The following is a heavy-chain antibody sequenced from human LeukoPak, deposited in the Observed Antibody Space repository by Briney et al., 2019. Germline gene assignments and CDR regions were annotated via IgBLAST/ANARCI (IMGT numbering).Heavy chain of an antibody. CDR2: ISAYNGNT. Sequence: ASVKVSCKASGYTFTSYGISWVRQAPGQGLEWMGWISAYNGNTNYAQKVQGRVTMTTDTSTSTAYMELRSLRSDDTAVYYCATGFKGYYYDSSGTFDYWGQGTLVTVSS. CDR1: GYTFTSYG. V-gene: IGHV1-18*01. CDR3: ATGFKGYYYDSSGTFDY. D-gene: IGHD3-22*01. J-gene: IGHJ4*02.